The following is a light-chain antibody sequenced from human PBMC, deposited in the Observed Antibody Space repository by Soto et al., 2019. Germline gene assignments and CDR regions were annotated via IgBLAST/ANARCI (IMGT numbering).Light chain of an antibody. CDR2: GAS. CDR3: QQYGSSPFT. V-gene: IGKV3-20*01. J-gene: IGKJ3*01. Sequence: EIVLTQSPGTLSLSPGERSTLSFMSSQSVSSSYLAWYQQKPGQAPRLLIYGASSRATGIPDRFSGSGSGTDFTLTISRLEPEDFAVYYCQQYGSSPFTFGPGTKVDTK. CDR1: QSVSSSY.